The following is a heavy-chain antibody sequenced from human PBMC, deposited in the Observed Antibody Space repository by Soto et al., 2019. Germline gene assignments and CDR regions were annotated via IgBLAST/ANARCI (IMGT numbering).Heavy chain of an antibody. V-gene: IGHV1-18*01. CDR3: ARVVPGAEAWCGP. Sequence: ASVKVSCKTSGYTFSNYGITWVRQAPGQPLEWLGWISLYSDGTNYAQKFQGRVSMTTDTSTTTAYMELRRLRSDDTAVYYCARVVPGAEAWCGPWGQGTLVTVSS. CDR2: ISLYSDGT. J-gene: IGHJ5*02. CDR1: GYTFSNYG. D-gene: IGHD2-2*01.